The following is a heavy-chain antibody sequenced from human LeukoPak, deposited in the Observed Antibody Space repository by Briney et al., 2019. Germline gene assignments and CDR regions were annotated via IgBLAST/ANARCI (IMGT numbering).Heavy chain of an antibody. V-gene: IGHV4-61*08. Sequence: SETLSLTCGVSGGSFNSDDYYWNWIRQPPGRGLEWIGYIYYGGNTNYNPSLRSRVTISMDTSKNQFSLKVNSVTAADTAVCFCASGPRNYYYSGSYHYWGQGTLVTVSS. J-gene: IGHJ4*02. CDR3: ASGPRNYYYSGSYHY. CDR2: IYYGGNT. CDR1: GGSFNSDDYY. D-gene: IGHD3-10*01.